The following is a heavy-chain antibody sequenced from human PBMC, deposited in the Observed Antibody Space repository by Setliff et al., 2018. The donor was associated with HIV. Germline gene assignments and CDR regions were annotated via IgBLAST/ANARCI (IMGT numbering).Heavy chain of an antibody. Sequence: PGESLKISCKGSGYGFSSYWIAWVRQKPGKGLEWMGIIYPGDSDTRYSPSFQGQVTISVDQSISTAYLQWSSLKASDTAIYYCARFPIVGTVYYYYMDVWGKGTTVTVSS. D-gene: IGHD1-26*01. V-gene: IGHV5-51*01. J-gene: IGHJ6*03. CDR2: IYPGDSDT. CDR1: GYGFSSYW. CDR3: ARFPIVGTVYYYYMDV.